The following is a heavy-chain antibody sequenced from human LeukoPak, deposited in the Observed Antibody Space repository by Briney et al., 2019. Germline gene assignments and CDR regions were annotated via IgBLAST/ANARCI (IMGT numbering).Heavy chain of an antibody. V-gene: IGHV3-69-1*01. J-gene: IGHJ1*01. CDR1: GFTFSDSS. Sequence: GGSLRLSCAASGFTFSDSSMNWVRQGPGKGLEWLSYISPTSHTLYADSVKGRFTISRDNSKNTLYLQMNSLRAEDTAVYYCAKDGANYYDSSGYYQRPENAEYFQHWGQGTLVTVSS. CDR2: ISPTSHT. CDR3: AKDGANYYDSSGYYQRPENAEYFQH. D-gene: IGHD3-22*01.